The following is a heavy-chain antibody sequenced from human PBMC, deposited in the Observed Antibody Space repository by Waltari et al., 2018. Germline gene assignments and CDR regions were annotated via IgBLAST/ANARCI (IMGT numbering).Heavy chain of an antibody. Sequence: QVQVVESGGGVVQPGRSLRLSCAASGFTFSNYAMHWVRRAPGKGVEWGALISFDGNYKYYTDSVKGRFTISRDNSNNTVDLQINTLRSEDTAVYYCARTGGRDGYNPFDHWGQGTLVTVSS. CDR3: ARTGGRDGYNPFDH. CDR2: ISFDGNYK. CDR1: GFTFSNYA. V-gene: IGHV3-30*10. D-gene: IGHD5-12*01. J-gene: IGHJ4*02.